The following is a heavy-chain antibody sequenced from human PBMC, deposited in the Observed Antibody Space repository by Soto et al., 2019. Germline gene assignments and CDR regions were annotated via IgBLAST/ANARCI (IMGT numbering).Heavy chain of an antibody. J-gene: IGHJ4*02. CDR2: IFDDGRT. D-gene: IGHD4-17*01. CDR3: TTVASTHFDS. V-gene: IGHV4-39*01. CDR1: GGSISSPSYN. Sequence: QLQESGPGLLKPSETLSLACSVSGGSISSPSYNWGWVRQPPGKGPEWIGTIFDDGRTHYKPSLMSRLAISVDTSKSQVSLNLTSVTAADTAVYYCTTVASTHFDSWGQGAQVTVSS.